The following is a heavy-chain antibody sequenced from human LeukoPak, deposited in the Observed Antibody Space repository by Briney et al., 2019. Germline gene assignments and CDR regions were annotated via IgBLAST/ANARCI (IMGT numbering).Heavy chain of an antibody. CDR2: ISGSGGST. D-gene: IGHD6-13*01. CDR1: GFTFSSYA. V-gene: IGHV3-23*01. Sequence: GGSLRLSCAASGFTFSSYAMSWVRQAPGKGLEWVPAISGSGGSTYYADSVKGRFTISRDNSKNTLYLQMNSLRAEDTAVYYCASRGRYSSSWYFDYWGQGTLVTVSS. J-gene: IGHJ4*02. CDR3: ASRGRYSSSWYFDY.